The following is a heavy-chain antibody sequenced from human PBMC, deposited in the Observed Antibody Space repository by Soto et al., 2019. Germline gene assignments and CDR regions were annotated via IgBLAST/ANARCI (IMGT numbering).Heavy chain of an antibody. V-gene: IGHV1-2*02. Sequence: AAVKVSCKASGYIFTGYHIHWVRQAPGRGLEWMGWINPNSGDTEYAQNFQGRVTMTRDTSFNLVYMEMSGLMSDDTAVYYCARDARGTRGFDEMDIWGQGPTVTVSS. J-gene: IGHJ6*02. CDR1: GYIFTGYH. D-gene: IGHD3-9*01. CDR3: ARDARGTRGFDEMDI. CDR2: INPNSGDT.